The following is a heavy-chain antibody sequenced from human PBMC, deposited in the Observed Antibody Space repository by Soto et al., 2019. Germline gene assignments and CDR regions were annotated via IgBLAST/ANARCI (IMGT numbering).Heavy chain of an antibody. D-gene: IGHD2-15*01. V-gene: IGHV3-74*01. CDR2: IKTDGTTT. CDR3: VRDQDTYGQAVFDS. J-gene: IGHJ4*02. CDR1: GFTLSSRW. Sequence: EVQLVESGGGLVQPGGSLRLSCVVSGFTLSSRWMHWVRQIPGKGLMWVSRIKTDGTTTNYADSVKGRFTISRDNAKNTLYLHMNSLRPEDTAMYYCVRDQDTYGQAVFDSWGQGTLVTVSS.